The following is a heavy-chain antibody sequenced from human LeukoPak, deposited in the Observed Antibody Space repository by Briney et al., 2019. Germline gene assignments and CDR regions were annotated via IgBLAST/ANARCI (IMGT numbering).Heavy chain of an antibody. CDR2: INHSGST. J-gene: IGHJ4*02. Sequence: SETLSLTCAVYGGSFSGYYWSWIRQPPGKGLEWIGEINHSGSTNYNPPLKSRVTISVDTSKNQFSLKLSSVTAADTAVYYCARGWQQIDYWGQGTLVTVSS. CDR3: ARGWQQIDY. CDR1: GGSFSGYY. V-gene: IGHV4-34*01. D-gene: IGHD6-13*01.